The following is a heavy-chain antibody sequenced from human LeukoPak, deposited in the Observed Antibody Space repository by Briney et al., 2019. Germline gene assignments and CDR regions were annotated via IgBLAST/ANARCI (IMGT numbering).Heavy chain of an antibody. CDR1: GGSISGYY. Sequence: SETLSLTCTVSGGSISGYYWSWIRQPPGKGLEWIGEINHSGSTNYNPSLKSRVTISVDTSKNQFSLKLSSVTAADTAVYYRARGAVVTMFDYWGQGTLVTVSS. CDR3: ARGAVVTMFDY. V-gene: IGHV4-34*09. CDR2: INHSGST. D-gene: IGHD4-23*01. J-gene: IGHJ4*02.